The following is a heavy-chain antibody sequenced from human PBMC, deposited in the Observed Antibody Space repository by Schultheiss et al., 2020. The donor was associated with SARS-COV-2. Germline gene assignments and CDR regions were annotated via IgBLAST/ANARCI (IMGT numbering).Heavy chain of an antibody. V-gene: IGHV1-8*01. CDR3: AREGSSSPAFDI. CDR1: GYTFTSYD. Sequence: ASVKVSCKASGYTFTSYDINWVRQATGQGLEWMGWMNPNSGNTGYAQKFQGRVTITADESTSTAYMELSSLRSEDTAVYYCAREGSSSPAFDIWGQGTMVTVSS. D-gene: IGHD6-6*01. CDR2: MNPNSGNT. J-gene: IGHJ3*02.